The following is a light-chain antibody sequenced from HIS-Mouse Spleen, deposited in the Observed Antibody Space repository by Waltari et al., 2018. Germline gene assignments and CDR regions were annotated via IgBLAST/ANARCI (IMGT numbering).Light chain of an antibody. J-gene: IGKJ4*01. CDR3: QQYNNWPPLT. V-gene: IGKV3-15*01. CDR2: GSS. Sequence: EIVMTQSPATLSVSPGERATLSCRASQSISSNLAWYQQKPGQAPRPLIYGSSTRATGIPARFSGSGSGREFTITISSLQSEDFAVYYCQQYNNWPPLTFGGGTKVEIK. CDR1: QSISSN.